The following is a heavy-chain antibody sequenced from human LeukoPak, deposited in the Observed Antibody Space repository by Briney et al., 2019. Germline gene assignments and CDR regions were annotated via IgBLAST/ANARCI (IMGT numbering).Heavy chain of an antibody. Sequence: GGSLRLSCAASGFTVSDYTMNWVRLAPGKGLEWVSSISGSSNYIYYADSVKGRFTISRGNAKNSLYLQMNSLRVEDTAVYYCARDESGDNDAFDIWGQGTMVTVSS. CDR2: ISGSSNYI. CDR1: GFTVSDYT. J-gene: IGHJ3*02. V-gene: IGHV3-21*01. D-gene: IGHD2-21*01. CDR3: ARDESGDNDAFDI.